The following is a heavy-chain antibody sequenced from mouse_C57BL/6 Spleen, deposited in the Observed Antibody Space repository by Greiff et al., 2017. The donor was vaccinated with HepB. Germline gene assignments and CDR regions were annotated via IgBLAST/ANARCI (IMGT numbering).Heavy chain of an antibody. J-gene: IGHJ4*01. CDR3: TRGYDYPGWPMDY. V-gene: IGHV1-15*01. CDR2: IDPETGGT. D-gene: IGHD2-4*01. CDR1: GYTFTDYE. Sequence: VKLQESGAELVRPGASVTLSCKASGYTFTDYEMHWVKQTPVHGLEWIGAIDPETGGTAYNQKFKGKAILTADKSSSTAYMELRSLTSEDSAVYYCTRGYDYPGWPMDYWGQGTSVTVSS.